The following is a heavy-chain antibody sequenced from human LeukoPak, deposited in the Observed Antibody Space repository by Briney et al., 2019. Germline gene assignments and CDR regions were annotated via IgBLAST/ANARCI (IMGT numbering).Heavy chain of an antibody. CDR1: GFTVSSNY. CDR2: IYSGGST. V-gene: IGHV3-53*01. Sequence: GGSLRLSCAASGFTVSSNYMSWVRQAPGKGLEWVSVIYSGGSTYYADSVKGRFTISRDNSKNTLYLQMNSLGAEDTAVYYCARLPDYGDPPIDYWGQGTLVTVSS. J-gene: IGHJ4*02. CDR3: ARLPDYGDPPIDY. D-gene: IGHD4-17*01.